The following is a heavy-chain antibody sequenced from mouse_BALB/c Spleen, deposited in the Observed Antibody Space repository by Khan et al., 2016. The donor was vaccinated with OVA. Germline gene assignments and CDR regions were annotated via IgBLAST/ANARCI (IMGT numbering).Heavy chain of an antibody. J-gene: IGHJ4*01. V-gene: IGHV9-3-1*01. CDR1: GYTFTNYG. Sequence: QVQLKQSGPELKKPGETVKISCKASGYTFTNYGMNWVKQAPGKGLKWMGWINTYTGEPTYADDFKGRFAFSLETSASTAYLQINNLKNEDTATYFCARAYYDAMDYWGQGTSVTVSS. CDR3: ARAYYDAMDY. CDR2: INTYTGEP.